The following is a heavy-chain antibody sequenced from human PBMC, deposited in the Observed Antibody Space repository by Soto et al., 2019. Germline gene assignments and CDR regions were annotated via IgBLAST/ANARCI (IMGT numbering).Heavy chain of an antibody. CDR2: ISWDGGRI. D-gene: IGHD2-15*01. Sequence: EVQLVESGGGLVQPGRSLRLSCAASGFNFADYAMHWVRQPPGKGLEWVSGISWDGGRIGYADSVKGRFTISRDNAKKSLFLHMNSLRPEDTALYHCAKVVVQATQPRYYFYGMDVWGQGTTVTVSS. CDR3: AKVVVQATQPRYYFYGMDV. J-gene: IGHJ6*02. CDR1: GFNFADYA. V-gene: IGHV3-9*01.